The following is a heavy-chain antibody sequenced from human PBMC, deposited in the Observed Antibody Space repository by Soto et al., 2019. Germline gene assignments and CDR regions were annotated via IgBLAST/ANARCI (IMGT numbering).Heavy chain of an antibody. CDR1: GDTFISYA. Sequence: QVQLVQSGAEVKKPGSSVKVSCKSSGDTFISYAVSWVRQAPGQGLEWMGGIIPIFGTTNYAQKFQARVTITADASTSTAYMELSSLRSDDTAVYYCASWNSNYGDAYFEYWGQGTLVTVSS. CDR3: ASWNSNYGDAYFEY. J-gene: IGHJ4*02. CDR2: IIPIFGTT. V-gene: IGHV1-69*01. D-gene: IGHD4-17*01.